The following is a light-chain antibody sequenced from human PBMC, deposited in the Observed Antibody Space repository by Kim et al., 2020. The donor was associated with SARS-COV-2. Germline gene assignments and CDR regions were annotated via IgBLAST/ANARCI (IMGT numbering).Light chain of an antibody. CDR1: HSSNSC. CDR3: HQYQSYPYT. V-gene: IGKV1-5*01. CDR2: GAS. Sequence: SSPVGGAVTFSCPARHSSNSCLAWYQQQPGTAPKLLIYGASSVQSGVPPRFSGRGSGTEFTLTISSLQPDDFAAYYCHQYQSYPYTFGQGTKLEI. J-gene: IGKJ2*01.